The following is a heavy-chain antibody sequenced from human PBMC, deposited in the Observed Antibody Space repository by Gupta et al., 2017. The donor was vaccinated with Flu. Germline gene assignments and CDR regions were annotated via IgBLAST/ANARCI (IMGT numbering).Heavy chain of an antibody. J-gene: IGHJ4*02. CDR2: ISYDGSNK. V-gene: IGHV3-30-3*01. CDR1: GFTFSSYA. D-gene: IGHD6-6*01. CDR3: ARDGQLGY. Sequence: QVQLVESGGGVVQPGRSLRLSCAASGFTFSSYAMRWVRQAPGKGLEWVAVISYDGSNKYYADSVKGRFTISRDNSKNTLYLQMNSLRAEDTAVYYCARDGQLGYWGQGTLVTVSS.